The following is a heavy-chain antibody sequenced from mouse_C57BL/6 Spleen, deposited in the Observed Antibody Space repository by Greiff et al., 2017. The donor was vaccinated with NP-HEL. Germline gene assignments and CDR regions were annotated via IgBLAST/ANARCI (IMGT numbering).Heavy chain of an antibody. J-gene: IGHJ3*01. CDR2: INPNNGGT. CDR1: GYTFTDYY. V-gene: IGHV1-26*01. CDR3: ARGYDYPWFAY. D-gene: IGHD2-4*01. Sequence: VQLHQSGPELVKPGASVKISCKASGYTFTDYYMNWVKQSHGKSLEWIGDINPNNGGTSYNQKFKGKATLTVDKSSSTAYMELRSLTSEDSAVYYCARGYDYPWFAYWGQGTLVTVSA.